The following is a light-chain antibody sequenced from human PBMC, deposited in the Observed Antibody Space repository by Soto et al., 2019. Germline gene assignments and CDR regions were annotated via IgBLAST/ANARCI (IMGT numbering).Light chain of an antibody. J-gene: IGKJ4*01. CDR3: QQYNKWPLT. V-gene: IGKV3-15*01. CDR2: HAS. CDR1: QSVSSN. Sequence: EIVMTQSPATLSVSPGERATLSCRASQSVSSNLAWYQQKPGQAPRLLIYHASTRATGIPARVSGSGSGTEFTLTISSLQSEDFAVYYCQQYNKWPLTFGGGTKVEIK.